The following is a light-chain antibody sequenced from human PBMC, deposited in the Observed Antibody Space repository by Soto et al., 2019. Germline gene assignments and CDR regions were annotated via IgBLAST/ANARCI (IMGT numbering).Light chain of an antibody. CDR1: QSVSSSY. Sequence: EVVLTQSPGTLSLSPLERATLSFMAIQSVSSSYLAWYQQKPGQAPRLLIYGASNRATSVPDRFSGSGSGTDFTLTITRLEPEDFAVYYCQRSGSSPWTFGQGTKVDIK. CDR2: GAS. V-gene: IGKV3-20*01. CDR3: QRSGSSPWT. J-gene: IGKJ1*01.